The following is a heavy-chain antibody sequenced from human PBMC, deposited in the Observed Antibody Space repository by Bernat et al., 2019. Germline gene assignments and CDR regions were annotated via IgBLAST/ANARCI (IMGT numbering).Heavy chain of an antibody. CDR1: GLTFSSYA. Sequence: QVQLVESGGGVVQPGRSLRLSCAASGLTFSSYAMHWVRKAPGKGLEWVAVISYDGSNKYYADSVKGRFTISRDNSKNTLYLQMNSLRAEDTAVYYCARDAGSGHGSGSYSRWFDPWGQGTLVTVSS. CDR2: ISYDGSNK. J-gene: IGHJ5*02. V-gene: IGHV3-30*01. CDR3: ARDAGSGHGSGSYSRWFDP. D-gene: IGHD3-10*01.